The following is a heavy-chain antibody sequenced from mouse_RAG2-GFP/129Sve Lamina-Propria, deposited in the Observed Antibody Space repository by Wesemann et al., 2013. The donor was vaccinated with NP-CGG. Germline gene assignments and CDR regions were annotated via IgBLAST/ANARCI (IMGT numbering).Heavy chain of an antibody. CDR2: ISSGSSTI. V-gene: IGHV5-17*01. Sequence: EMVLEWVAYISSGSSTIYYADTVKGRFTISRDNAKNTLFLQMTSLRSEDTAMYYCARDQTAQAWYFDVWGTGTTVTVSS. D-gene: IGHD3-2*02. CDR3: ARDQTAQAWYFDV. J-gene: IGHJ1*03.